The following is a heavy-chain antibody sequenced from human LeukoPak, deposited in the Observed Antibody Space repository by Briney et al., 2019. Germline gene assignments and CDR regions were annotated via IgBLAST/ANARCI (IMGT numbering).Heavy chain of an antibody. CDR1: GYSFANYW. J-gene: IGHJ4*02. V-gene: IGHV5-51*01. Sequence: GESLKISCKVSGYSFANYWIGWLRQMPGKGLEWMGIIYPGDSDTRYTPSFQGQVTISADRSISTAYLQWSSPKASDTAMYYCARRGYCTNGVCYPDSVDYWGQGTLVTVSS. CDR3: ARRGYCTNGVCYPDSVDY. CDR2: IYPGDSDT. D-gene: IGHD2-8*01.